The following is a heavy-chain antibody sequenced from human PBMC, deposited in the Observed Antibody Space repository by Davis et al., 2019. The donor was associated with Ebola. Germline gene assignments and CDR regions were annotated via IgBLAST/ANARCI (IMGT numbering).Heavy chain of an antibody. CDR1: GFTFSNYA. J-gene: IGHJ4*02. D-gene: IGHD4-17*01. Sequence: PGGSLRLSCAASGFTFSNYAMHWVRQAPGKGLEWVAVVSHSEREKFYADSVKGRFTISRDNAKNTVYLQMNSLRVEDTALYYCTRDYGDYINDFWGQGTLVTVSS. V-gene: IGHV3-30*04. CDR3: TRDYGDYINDF. CDR2: VSHSEREK.